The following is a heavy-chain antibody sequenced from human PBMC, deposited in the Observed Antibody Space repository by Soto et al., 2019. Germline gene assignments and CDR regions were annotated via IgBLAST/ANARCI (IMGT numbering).Heavy chain of an antibody. CDR1: GDSISSSSCY. CDR2: IFYGGST. CDR3: ARLTNSHWAWAFDV. Sequence: QLLESGPGLVKPSETLSLTCAVSGDSISSSSCYWGWVRQPPGKGLEWIGSIFYGGSTFSYPSLESRVTISVDTSKNHCCLKLTSVTAADTAVYYCARLTNSHWAWAFDVWGQGTMVTVSS. J-gene: IGHJ3*01. D-gene: IGHD4-4*01. V-gene: IGHV4-39*02.